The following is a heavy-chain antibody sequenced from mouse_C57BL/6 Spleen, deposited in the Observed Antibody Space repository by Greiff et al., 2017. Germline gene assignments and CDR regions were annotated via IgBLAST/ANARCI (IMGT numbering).Heavy chain of an antibody. Sequence: EVQLVESGPGLVKPSQSLSLTCSVTGYSITSGYYWNWIRQFPGNKLEWMGYISYDGSNNYNPSLKNRISITRDTSKNQFFLKLNSVTTEDTATYYCARGPNWEFDYWGQDTTLTVSS. J-gene: IGHJ2*01. CDR1: GYSITSGYY. CDR3: ARGPNWEFDY. V-gene: IGHV3-6*01. D-gene: IGHD4-1*01. CDR2: ISYDGSN.